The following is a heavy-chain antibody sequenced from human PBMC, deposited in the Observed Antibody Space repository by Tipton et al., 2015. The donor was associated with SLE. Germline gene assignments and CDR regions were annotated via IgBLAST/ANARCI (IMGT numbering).Heavy chain of an antibody. Sequence: TLSLTCAVSGYSISSGYYWGWIRQPPGKGLEWIGSIYHSGSTYYNPPLKSRVTISGDTSKHQFSLKLSSGTAADTAVYYCASAVVVNNDWYFDLWGRGTLVTVSS. CDR1: GYSISSGYY. V-gene: IGHV4-38-2*01. J-gene: IGHJ2*01. CDR2: IYHSGST. CDR3: ASAVVVNNDWYFDL. D-gene: IGHD3-22*01.